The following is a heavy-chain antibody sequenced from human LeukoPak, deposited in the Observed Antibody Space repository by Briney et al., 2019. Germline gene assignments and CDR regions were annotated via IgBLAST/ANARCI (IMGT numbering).Heavy chain of an antibody. CDR2: IKYSGDT. J-gene: IGHJ4*02. CDR1: GGSVSSSSYY. V-gene: IGHV4-39*01. CDR3: ARRGRTVTAHFDY. D-gene: IGHD4-17*01. Sequence: SSETLSLTCTVSGGSVSSSSYYWGWIRQPPGKGLEWIGSIKYSGDTYYNPSLKGRVTISVDTSKNQFSLKLNSVTAADTAVYYCARRGRTVTAHFDYWGQGTLVTVSS.